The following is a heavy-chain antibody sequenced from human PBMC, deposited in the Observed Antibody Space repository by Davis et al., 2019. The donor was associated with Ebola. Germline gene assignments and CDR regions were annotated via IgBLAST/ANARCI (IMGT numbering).Heavy chain of an antibody. CDR1: GFTFSPYS. Sequence: PGGSLRLSCAASGFTFSPYSVHWVRQAPGKGLDWVAVISFDGDKKYYADSVKGRFTISRDTSKNTLYMQMNSLRTEDTARYYCVIVEMARNYYYVMDVWGQGTLVTVSS. J-gene: IGHJ6*02. D-gene: IGHD5-24*01. V-gene: IGHV3-30-3*01. CDR2: ISFDGDKK. CDR3: VIVEMARNYYYVMDV.